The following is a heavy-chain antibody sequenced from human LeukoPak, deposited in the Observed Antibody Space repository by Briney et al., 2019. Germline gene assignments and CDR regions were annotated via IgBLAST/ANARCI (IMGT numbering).Heavy chain of an antibody. Sequence: GGSLRLSCTSSGFPFSSRWMHWVRQVPGKGPEWVANIKYDGREKYYVDSVKGRFSISRDNAKNSLYLQMNSLRADDTAVYYCARADKSTSSKPKYYYDSSGYRNLQNDYWGQGTLVTVSS. CDR2: IKYDGREK. D-gene: IGHD3-22*01. CDR1: GFPFSSRW. CDR3: ARADKSTSSKPKYYYDSSGYRNLQNDY. J-gene: IGHJ4*02. V-gene: IGHV3-7*03.